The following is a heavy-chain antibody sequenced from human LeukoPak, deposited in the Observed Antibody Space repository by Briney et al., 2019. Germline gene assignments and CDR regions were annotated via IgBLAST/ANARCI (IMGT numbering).Heavy chain of an antibody. CDR1: GFTFSSYA. Sequence: GGSLRLSCAASGFTFSSYAMSWVRQAPGRGLEWVSAISGSGGSTYYADSVKGRFTISRDNSKNTLYLQMNSLRAEDTAVYYCAKDATYYDFWSGYLGYWGQGTLVTVSS. J-gene: IGHJ4*02. CDR3: AKDATYYDFWSGYLGY. CDR2: ISGSGGST. V-gene: IGHV3-23*01. D-gene: IGHD3-3*01.